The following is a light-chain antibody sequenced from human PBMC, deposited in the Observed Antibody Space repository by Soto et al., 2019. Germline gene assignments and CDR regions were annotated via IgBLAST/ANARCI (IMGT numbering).Light chain of an antibody. Sequence: DIQMTQSPSSLSASVGDRVTITCRASQSISSYLNWYQQKPGKAPKLLIYAASSLQSGFPSRFSGSGSGTDFTLTISSLQPEDFATYYCQQRYSTGFTFGPGTKVDIK. CDR1: QSISSY. J-gene: IGKJ3*01. V-gene: IGKV1-39*01. CDR3: QQRYSTGFT. CDR2: AAS.